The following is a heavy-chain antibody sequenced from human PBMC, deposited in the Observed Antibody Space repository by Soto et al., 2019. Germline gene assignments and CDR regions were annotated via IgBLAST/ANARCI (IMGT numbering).Heavy chain of an antibody. Sequence: EVRLVESGGGLVQPGGSLRLSCVASGFTFTSYWMSWVRQAPGKGLEWVANIKGDGSEKKYVDSVKGRFTISRDNAHNSVSLQMNSLRAEDTALYYCGRDEVRNGVGVWGQGTTVTVSS. CDR2: IKGDGSEK. J-gene: IGHJ6*02. CDR3: GRDEVRNGVGV. CDR1: GFTFTSYW. V-gene: IGHV3-7*01.